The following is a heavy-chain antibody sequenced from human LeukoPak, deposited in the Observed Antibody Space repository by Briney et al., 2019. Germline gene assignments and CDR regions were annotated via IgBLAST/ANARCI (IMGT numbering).Heavy chain of an antibody. D-gene: IGHD6-19*01. CDR2: ITRGGAGT. CDR1: GFTFGSYG. V-gene: IGHV3-23*01. Sequence: PGGSLRLSCAASGFTFGSYGMSWVRQPPGKGLEWVSSITRGGAGTYYADSVKGRFTISRDNSKNTLYLQMNSLRAEDTAVYFCAKDRSSGWYSGFDYWAQGTLVTVSP. J-gene: IGHJ4*02. CDR3: AKDRSSGWYSGFDY.